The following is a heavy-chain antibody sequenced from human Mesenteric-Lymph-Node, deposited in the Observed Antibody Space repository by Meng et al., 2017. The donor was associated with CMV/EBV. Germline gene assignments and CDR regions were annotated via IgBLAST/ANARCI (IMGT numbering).Heavy chain of an antibody. D-gene: IGHD6-13*01. V-gene: IGHV4-59*08. CDR2: IYYRGST. CDR1: GASISSSY. CDR3: ARAGYSSSWYPLSYYYYYGMDV. J-gene: IGHJ6*02. Sequence: GSLRLSCTVSGASISSSYWTWIRQPPGKGLELIGYIYYRGSTNYNPSLKSRVTISVDRSQNQFSLKLSSVTAADTAVYYCARAGYSSSWYPLSYYYYYGMDVWGQGTTVTVSS.